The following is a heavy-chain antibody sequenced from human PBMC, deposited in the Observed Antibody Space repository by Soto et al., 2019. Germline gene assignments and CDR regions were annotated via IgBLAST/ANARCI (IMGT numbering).Heavy chain of an antibody. D-gene: IGHD6-19*01. Sequence: SETLSLTCTVSGDSITSSGSYWGWIRQPPGKGLEWIGSIYYNGSTYYNPFLKSRVTISVDTSKNHLSLKLTSMTAADTAMYYCARHGGTSGWYPRIYYCGMNVWGQGTTVTVSS. CDR2: IYYNGST. V-gene: IGHV4-39*01. J-gene: IGHJ6*02. CDR3: ARHGGTSGWYPRIYYCGMNV. CDR1: GDSITSSGSY.